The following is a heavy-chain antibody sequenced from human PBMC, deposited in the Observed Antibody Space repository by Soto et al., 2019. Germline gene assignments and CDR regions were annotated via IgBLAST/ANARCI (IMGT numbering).Heavy chain of an antibody. V-gene: IGHV3-23*01. CDR1: GFTFSSYA. CDR3: ARAVYDYIWGSYHLPHY. D-gene: IGHD3-16*02. CDR2: IRGSGGST. Sequence: EVQLLASGGGLVQPGGSLRLSCAASGFTFSSYAMSWVLQAPGKGLEWVSAIRGSGGSTYYADSVKGRFTISRENSKNTLEIQMNILRAEATAVYYCARAVYDYIWGSYHLPHYWGQGTLVTVS. J-gene: IGHJ4*02.